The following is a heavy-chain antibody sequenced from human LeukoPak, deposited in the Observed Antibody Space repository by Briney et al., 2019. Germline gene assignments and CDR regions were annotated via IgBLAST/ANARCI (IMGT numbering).Heavy chain of an antibody. CDR2: ISSNGGST. D-gene: IGHD2-15*01. J-gene: IGHJ3*02. CDR3: AMNWGYCSRGSCPSGAFDI. CDR1: GFTFSSYA. V-gene: IGHV3-64*01. Sequence: GGSLRPSCAASGFTFSSYAMHWVRQAPGKGLEYVSAISSNGGSTYYENSVKGRFTISRDNSKNTLYLQMGSLRAEDMAVYYCAMNWGYCSRGSCPSGAFDIWGQGTMVSVSS.